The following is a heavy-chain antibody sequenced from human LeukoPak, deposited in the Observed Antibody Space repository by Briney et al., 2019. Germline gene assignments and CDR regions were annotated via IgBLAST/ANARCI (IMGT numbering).Heavy chain of an antibody. D-gene: IGHD2-21*02. Sequence: GGSLRLSCAASGFTFSSYAMHWVRQAPGKGLEWVAVISYDGSNKYYADSVKGRFTISRDNSKNTLYQQMNSLRAEDTAVYYCARSIVVVTLGAAFDIWGQGTMVTVSS. J-gene: IGHJ3*02. CDR2: ISYDGSNK. CDR3: ARSIVVVTLGAAFDI. CDR1: GFTFSSYA. V-gene: IGHV3-30-3*01.